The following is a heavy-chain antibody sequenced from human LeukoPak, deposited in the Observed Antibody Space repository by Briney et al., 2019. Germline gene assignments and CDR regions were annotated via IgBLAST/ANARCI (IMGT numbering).Heavy chain of an antibody. CDR2: IKSRTDGGTR. CDR3: TTGGRYFDS. CDR1: GFTFSNAW. D-gene: IGHD3-10*01. Sequence: GGSLRLSCAASGFTFSNAWMSWVRQAPGRGLEWVGRIKSRTDGGTRDYAAPVKGRFTISRDDSKNTLFVQMNSLKNEDTAVYYCTTGGRYFDSWGPGTLVTVSS. J-gene: IGHJ4*02. V-gene: IGHV3-15*01.